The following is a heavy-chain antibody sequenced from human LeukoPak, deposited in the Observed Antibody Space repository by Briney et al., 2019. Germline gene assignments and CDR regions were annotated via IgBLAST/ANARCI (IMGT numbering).Heavy chain of an antibody. CDR2: IYYSGST. Sequence: SETLSLTCTVSGGSISSYYWSWIRQPPGKGLEWIGYIYYSGSTNYNPSLKSRVTISIDTSKNQFSLKLSSVTAADTAVYYCARDPTPDYGMDVWGQGTTVTVSS. J-gene: IGHJ6*02. CDR1: GGSISSYY. V-gene: IGHV4-59*01. CDR3: ARDPTPDYGMDV.